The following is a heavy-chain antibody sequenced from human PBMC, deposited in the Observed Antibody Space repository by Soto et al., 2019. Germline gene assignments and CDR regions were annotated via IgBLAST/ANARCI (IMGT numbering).Heavy chain of an antibody. CDR3: AKETLGVWFEESLSSGGFDY. J-gene: IGHJ4*02. CDR1: GFTFSSYG. V-gene: IGHV3-23*01. D-gene: IGHD3-10*01. Sequence: EEQLLESGGGLVQPGGSLRLSCVVSGFTFSSYGMSWVRQAPGKGLEWVSGVSGSGGRTYYADSVKGRFTISGDNSKNTLYLQMDSLGAEDTAVYYCAKETLGVWFEESLSSGGFDYWGQGTLVTVSS. CDR2: VSGSGGRT.